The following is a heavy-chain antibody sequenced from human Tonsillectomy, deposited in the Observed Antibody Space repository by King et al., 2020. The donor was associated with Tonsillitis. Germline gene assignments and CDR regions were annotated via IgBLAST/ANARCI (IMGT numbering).Heavy chain of an antibody. CDR2: IYHSGGT. D-gene: IGHD4-23*01. CDR3: AKATDFDGKGEDY. CDR1: GGSISSAGYS. V-gene: IGHV4-30-2*01. J-gene: IGHJ4*02. Sequence: QLQESGSGLVKPSQTLSLTCAVSGGSISSAGYSWSWIRQPPGKGLEWIGHIYHSGGTFYNPSLRGRVTISVNRSKNQFSLTLTSVTAADTAMYYCAKATDFDGKGEDYWGQGTLVTVSS.